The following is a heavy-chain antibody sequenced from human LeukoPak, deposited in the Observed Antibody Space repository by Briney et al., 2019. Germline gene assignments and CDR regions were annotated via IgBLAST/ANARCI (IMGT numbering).Heavy chain of an antibody. D-gene: IGHD3-9*01. CDR3: ARVHDTSGYYHYFDS. V-gene: IGHV3-30*14. CDR2: ISHRGSNE. CDR1: EFTFSTYP. J-gene: IGHJ4*02. Sequence: GGSLRLSCEASEFTFSTYPMHWVRQAPDKGLEWVAMISHRGSNEYYADSVKGRFTISRDNSKNTLYLQMNNPRVEDTAIYYCARVHDTSGYYHYFDSWGQGTLVTVSS.